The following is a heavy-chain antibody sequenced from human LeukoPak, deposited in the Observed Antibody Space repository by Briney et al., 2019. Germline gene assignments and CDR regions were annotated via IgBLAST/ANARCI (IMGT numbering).Heavy chain of an antibody. CDR1: GRTFSSYA. V-gene: IGHV1-69*13. D-gene: IGHD3-16*01. J-gene: IGHJ4*02. CDR3: AIQRGSYLWGTDFDY. CDR2: IIPIFGTA. Sequence: ASVKVSCKASGRTFSSYAISWVGQAPGQRLEWMGGIIPIFGTANYAQKLQGRVTITEDESTSTAYMELRSLRSDDTAVYYCAIQRGSYLWGTDFDYWGQRTLVTVSS.